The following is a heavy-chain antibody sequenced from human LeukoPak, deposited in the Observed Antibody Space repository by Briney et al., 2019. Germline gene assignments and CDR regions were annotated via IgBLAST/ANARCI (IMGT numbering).Heavy chain of an antibody. CDR1: GFTFSSYG. CDR3: AKEVIEDFWSGYTQYFQH. V-gene: IGHV3-30*02. CDR2: TRYDGSNK. J-gene: IGHJ1*01. Sequence: GGSLRLSCAASGFTFSSYGMHWVRQAPGMGLEWVAFTRYDGSNKYYADSVKGRFTISRDNSKNTLYLQMNSLRAEDTAVYYCAKEVIEDFWSGYTQYFQHWGQGTLVTVSS. D-gene: IGHD3-3*01.